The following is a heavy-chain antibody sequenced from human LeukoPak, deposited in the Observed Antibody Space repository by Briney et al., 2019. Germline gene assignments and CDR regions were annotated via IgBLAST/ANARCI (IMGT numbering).Heavy chain of an antibody. CDR2: IYFTGGA. CDR1: GGSISTYY. J-gene: IGHJ4*02. D-gene: IGHD5-24*01. V-gene: IGHV4-59*01. CDR3: ARGDAYNACSFDN. Sequence: PSETLSLTCAVSGGSISTYYWNWIRQPPGKGLEWIGYIYFTGGANYSPSLKSRVTTSVDTSKKQFSLRQTSVTAADTAVYYCARGDAYNACSFDNWGQGTLVTVSS.